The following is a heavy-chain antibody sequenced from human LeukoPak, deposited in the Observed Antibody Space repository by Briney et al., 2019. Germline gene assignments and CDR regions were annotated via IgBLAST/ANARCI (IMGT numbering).Heavy chain of an antibody. CDR2: IRYDGSNK. Sequence: PGGSLRLSCAASGFTFSSYGMHWVRQAPGKGLEWVAFIRYDGSNKYYADSVKGRFTISRDNSKNALYLQMNSLRAEDTAVYYCAKELRWFGEDLEEYWGQGTLVTVSS. D-gene: IGHD3-10*01. J-gene: IGHJ4*02. CDR3: AKELRWFGEDLEEY. CDR1: GFTFSSYG. V-gene: IGHV3-30*02.